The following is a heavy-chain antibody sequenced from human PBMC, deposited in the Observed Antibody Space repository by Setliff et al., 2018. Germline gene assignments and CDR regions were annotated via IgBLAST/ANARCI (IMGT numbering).Heavy chain of an antibody. J-gene: IGHJ4*02. D-gene: IGHD1-1*01. Sequence: SETLSLTCTVSGDPMSSRRYYWAWIRQPAGKGLEWTGQIYTSWSTNYNPSLKSRVTISLDTSNNQFSLSLSSVTAADTAVYYCARTGTYRYFDYWGQGTLVTVSS. CDR1: GDPMSSRRYY. CDR3: ARTGTYRYFDY. CDR2: IYTSWST. V-gene: IGHV4-61*09.